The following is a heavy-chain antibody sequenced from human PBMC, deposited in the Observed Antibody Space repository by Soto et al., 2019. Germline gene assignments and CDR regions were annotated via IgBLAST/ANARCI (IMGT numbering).Heavy chain of an antibody. CDR1: GFTFSNYA. Sequence: GGSLRLSCAASGFTFSNYAMAWVRQAPGKGLEYVSSITGSGEGTYYAGSVKGRFTISRDNSKNTLYVQMHSLRVEDTAIYYCAKCGASNPCSPTGFDPCGQGTLVTV. D-gene: IGHD4-4*01. V-gene: IGHV3-23*01. CDR2: ITGSGEGT. CDR3: AKCGASNPCSPTGFDP. J-gene: IGHJ5*02.